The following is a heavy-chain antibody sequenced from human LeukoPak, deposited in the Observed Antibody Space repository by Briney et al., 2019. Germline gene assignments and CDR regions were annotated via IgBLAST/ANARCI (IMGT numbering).Heavy chain of an antibody. V-gene: IGHV1-18*01. D-gene: IGHD1-20*01. CDR3: ATDQRYNWNDDPFGY. Sequence: ASVKVSCKASGYTFTSYGISWVRQAPGQGLEWMGWISAYNGNTNYAQKLQGRVTMTTDTSTSTAYMELRSLRSDDTAVYYCATDQRYNWNDDPFGYWGQGTLVTVSS. J-gene: IGHJ4*02. CDR2: ISAYNGNT. CDR1: GYTFTSYG.